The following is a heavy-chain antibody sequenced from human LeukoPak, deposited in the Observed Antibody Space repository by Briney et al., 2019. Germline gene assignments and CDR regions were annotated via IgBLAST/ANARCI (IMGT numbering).Heavy chain of an antibody. Sequence: PPQTLSLTCAVYGGSLSIYYSSRIRQPPRKGLEWIGEINHSVSTHHHPSLKRRITISVDTSKNQFSLNLSSVTAADTAVYYCARACYDSSGFDAFDIWGQGTMVTVSS. V-gene: IGHV4-34*01. J-gene: IGHJ3*02. CDR1: GGSLSIYY. CDR2: INHSVST. D-gene: IGHD3-22*01. CDR3: ARACYDSSGFDAFDI.